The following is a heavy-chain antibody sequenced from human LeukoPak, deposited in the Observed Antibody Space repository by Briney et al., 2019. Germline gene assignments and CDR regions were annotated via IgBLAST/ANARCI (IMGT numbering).Heavy chain of an antibody. CDR3: ARVPYNWNVFDY. Sequence: VASVKVSCKASGYTFTSYYMHWVRQAPGQGLEWMGIINPSGGSTSYAQKFQGRVTMTRDMSTSTVYMELSSLRSEDTAVYYCARVPYNWNVFDYWGQGTLVTVSS. V-gene: IGHV1-46*01. CDR1: GYTFTSYY. D-gene: IGHD1-1*01. CDR2: INPSGGST. J-gene: IGHJ4*02.